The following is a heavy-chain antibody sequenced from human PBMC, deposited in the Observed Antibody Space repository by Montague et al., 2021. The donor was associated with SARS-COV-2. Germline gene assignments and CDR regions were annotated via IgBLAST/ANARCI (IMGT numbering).Heavy chain of an antibody. CDR2: ISSSSSYT. J-gene: IGHJ6*03. V-gene: IGHV3-11*03. Sequence: SLRLSCAASGFTFSDYYMSWIRQAPGKGLEWVSYISSSSSYTNYADSVKGRFTISRDNAKNSLYLQMNSLRAEDTAVYYCARCPYYYYYYMDVWGKGTTVTVSS. CDR3: ARCPYYYYYYMDV. CDR1: GFTFSDYY.